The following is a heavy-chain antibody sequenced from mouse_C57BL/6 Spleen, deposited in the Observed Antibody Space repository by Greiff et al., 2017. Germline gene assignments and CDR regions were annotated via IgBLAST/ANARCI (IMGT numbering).Heavy chain of an antibody. V-gene: IGHV1-7*01. CDR3: ARYDYDRYWYFDV. Sequence: VQVVESGAELAKPGASVKLSCKASGYTFTSYWMHWVKQRPGQGLEWIGYINPSSGYTKYNQKFKDKATLTADKSSSTAYMQLSSLTYEDSAVYYCARYDYDRYWYFDVWGTGTTVTVSS. CDR1: GYTFTSYW. D-gene: IGHD2-4*01. CDR2: INPSSGYT. J-gene: IGHJ1*03.